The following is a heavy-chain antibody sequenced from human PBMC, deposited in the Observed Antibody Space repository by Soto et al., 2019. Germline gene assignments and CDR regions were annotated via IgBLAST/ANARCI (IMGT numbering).Heavy chain of an antibody. D-gene: IGHD3-10*02. CDR3: ARVNTIVPGHDAFDI. V-gene: IGHV4-30-4*01. CDR1: GGSISSGDYY. Sequence: QVQLQESGPGLVKPSQTLSLTCTVSGGSISSGDYYWSWIRQPPGKGLEWIGYIYYSGSTYYNPSLKSRVTISVDTAKNQFSLKLSSVTAADTAVYYCARVNTIVPGHDAFDIWGQGTMVTVSS. J-gene: IGHJ3*02. CDR2: IYYSGST.